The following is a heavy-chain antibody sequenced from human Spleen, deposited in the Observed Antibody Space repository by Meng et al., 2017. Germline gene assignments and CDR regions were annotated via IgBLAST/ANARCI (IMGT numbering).Heavy chain of an antibody. J-gene: IGHJ4*02. Sequence: GESLKISCAASGFTFRNYAMSWVRQAPGKGLEWVSDISGSSGTTYYADSVKGRFTISRDNYKNTLFLQMDSLRAEDTAVYYCARTDLYSSGWYSYNFDYWGQGTLVTVSS. V-gene: IGHV3-23*01. CDR3: ARTDLYSSGWYSYNFDY. CDR1: GFTFRNYA. D-gene: IGHD6-19*01. CDR2: ISGSSGTT.